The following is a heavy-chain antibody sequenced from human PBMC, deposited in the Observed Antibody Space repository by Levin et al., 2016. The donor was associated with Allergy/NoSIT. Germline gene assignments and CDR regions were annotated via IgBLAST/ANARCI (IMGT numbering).Heavy chain of an antibody. J-gene: IGHJ6*02. V-gene: IGHV4-4*02. CDR2: IYHSGST. Sequence: WIRQPPGKGLEWIGEIYHSGSTNYNPSLKSRVTISVDKSKNQFSLKLSSVTAADTAVYYCARDLVVVVAATLSYYYYGMDVWGQGTTVTVSS. CDR3: ARDLVVVVAATLSYYYYGMDV. D-gene: IGHD2-15*01.